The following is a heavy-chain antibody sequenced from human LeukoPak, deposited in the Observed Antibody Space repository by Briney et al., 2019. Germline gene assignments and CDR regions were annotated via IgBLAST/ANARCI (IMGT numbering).Heavy chain of an antibody. CDR1: AFTFISYW. CDR3: ARDYYSYSRGSWAFDI. Sequence: GGSLRLSCAASAFTFISYWTSWVRQAPGNGLEWVANIDQDGSEKYYVESMKGRITISRDTAKNSLYLQMNSLRAEDTAVYYCARDYYSYSRGSWAFDIWGQGTMVTVSS. CDR2: IDQDGSEK. J-gene: IGHJ3*02. V-gene: IGHV3-7*03. D-gene: IGHD3-22*01.